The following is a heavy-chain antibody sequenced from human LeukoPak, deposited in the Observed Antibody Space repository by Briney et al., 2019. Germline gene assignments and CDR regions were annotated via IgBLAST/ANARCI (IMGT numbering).Heavy chain of an antibody. D-gene: IGHD1-14*01. CDR3: ANTRY. Sequence: GGSLRLSCAASGFTFDDYAMQWVRQAPGKGLEWVSGVTWKSGIIGYADSVKGRFTISRDNAKNSLYLQMNSLRVEDTALYYCANTRYWGQGTLVTVSS. J-gene: IGHJ4*02. CDR1: GFTFDDYA. V-gene: IGHV3-9*01. CDR2: VTWKSGII.